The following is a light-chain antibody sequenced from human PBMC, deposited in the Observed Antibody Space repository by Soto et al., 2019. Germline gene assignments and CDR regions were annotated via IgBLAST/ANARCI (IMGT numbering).Light chain of an antibody. CDR1: SSNIGAGYD. CDR3: QSYDSSLGV. V-gene: IGLV1-40*01. J-gene: IGLJ1*01. CDR2: GNS. Sequence: QSVLTQPPSVSGAPGQRVTISCTVSSSNIGAGYDVHWYQQLPGTAPKLLIYGNSNRPSGVPDRFSGSKSGTSASLAITGLQAEDEADYYCQSYDSSLGVFGTGTKVTVL.